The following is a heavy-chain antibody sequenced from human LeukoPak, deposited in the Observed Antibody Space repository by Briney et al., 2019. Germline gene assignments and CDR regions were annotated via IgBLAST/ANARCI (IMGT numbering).Heavy chain of an antibody. CDR2: IYYSGST. Sequence: SSETLSLTCTVSGGSISSYYWGWIRQPPGKGLEWIGSIYYSGSTYYNPSLKSRVTISVDTSKNQFSLKLSSVTAADTAVYYCASEMATTPWFDYWGQGTLVTVSS. V-gene: IGHV4-39*07. J-gene: IGHJ4*02. CDR3: ASEMATTPWFDY. D-gene: IGHD5-24*01. CDR1: GGSISSYY.